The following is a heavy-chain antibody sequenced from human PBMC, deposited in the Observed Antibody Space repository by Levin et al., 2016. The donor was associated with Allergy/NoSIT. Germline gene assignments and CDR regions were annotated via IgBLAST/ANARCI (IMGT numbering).Heavy chain of an antibody. CDR3: ARQEWRYYFDY. Sequence: WVRQAPGQGLEWMGWISAYTVNTNYAQKFQGRVTMTRDTSINTAYMELSRLRSDDTAVYYCARQEWRYYFDYWGQGTLVTVSS. D-gene: IGHD3-3*01. CDR2: ISAYTVNT. V-gene: IGHV1-2*02. J-gene: IGHJ4*02.